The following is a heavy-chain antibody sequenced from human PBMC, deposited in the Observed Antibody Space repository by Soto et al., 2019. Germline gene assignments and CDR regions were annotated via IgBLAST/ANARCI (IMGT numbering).Heavy chain of an antibody. J-gene: IGHJ5*02. CDR3: ARELRFLEGRLFSDWFDP. Sequence: QVQLQESGPGLVKPSQTLSLTCTVSGGSISSGDYYWSWIRQPPGKGLEWIGYIYYSGSTYYNPSLKSRVTISVDTSKNQFSLKLSSVTAADTAVYYCARELRFLEGRLFSDWFDPWGQGTLVTVSS. CDR1: GGSISSGDYY. CDR2: IYYSGST. D-gene: IGHD3-3*01. V-gene: IGHV4-30-4*01.